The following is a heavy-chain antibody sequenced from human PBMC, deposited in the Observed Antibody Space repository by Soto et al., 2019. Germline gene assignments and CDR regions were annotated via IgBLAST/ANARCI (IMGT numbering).Heavy chain of an antibody. D-gene: IGHD3-22*01. Sequence: PGGSLRLSCAASGFTVSSNYMSWVRQAPGKGLEWVSVIYSGGSTYYADSVKGRFTISRDNSKNTPYLQMNSLRAEDTAVYYCARDLIDTWYYYDSSGPSPYYGMDVWGQGTTVTVSS. CDR3: ARDLIDTWYYYDSSGPSPYYGMDV. CDR2: IYSGGST. CDR1: GFTVSSNY. V-gene: IGHV3-53*01. J-gene: IGHJ6*02.